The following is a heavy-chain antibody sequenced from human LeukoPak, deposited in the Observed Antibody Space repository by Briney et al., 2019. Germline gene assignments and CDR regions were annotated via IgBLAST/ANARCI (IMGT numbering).Heavy chain of an antibody. J-gene: IGHJ4*02. CDR3: ARDDCSTTPCYAY. D-gene: IGHD2-2*01. Sequence: GGSLRLPCTTSGFTFTNYGINWVRQAPGKGLEWVAAIWYDGSKTSYTDSVKGRFTVSRDISKNTVYLQMNGLKAEDTAVYYCARDDCSTTPCYAYWGQGTLVTVSS. V-gene: IGHV3-33*01. CDR1: GFTFTNYG. CDR2: IWYDGSKT.